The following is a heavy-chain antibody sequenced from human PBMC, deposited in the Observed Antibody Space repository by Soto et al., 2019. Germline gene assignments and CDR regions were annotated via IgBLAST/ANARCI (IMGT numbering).Heavy chain of an antibody. D-gene: IGHD6-13*01. CDR3: ARDWAYSGPLDD. CDR1: GYTFTNYG. Sequence: QVQLVQSGAEGKKPGASVKVSCKASGYTFTNYGISWVRQAPGQGLEWMGWISAYNGNTKYAQKLQGRVTMTTDTTTSTAYMELRSLRSDDKACYYWARDWAYSGPLDDWGQGTLVTVSS. CDR2: ISAYNGNT. J-gene: IGHJ4*02. V-gene: IGHV1-18*01.